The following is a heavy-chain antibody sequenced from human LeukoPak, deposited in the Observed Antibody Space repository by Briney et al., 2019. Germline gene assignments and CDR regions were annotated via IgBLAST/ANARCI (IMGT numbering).Heavy chain of an antibody. CDR2: IYYNGNT. CDR3: ARHIHSNYESGWFFDL. Sequence: SETLSLTCTVSGVSISNYYWSWIRQPPGKGLEWIGYIYYNGNTNYNPSLKSRVTVSLDTSKTQFSLKLTSVTAAATALYYCARHIHSNYESGWFFDLWGRGTLVTVSS. J-gene: IGHJ2*01. D-gene: IGHD4-11*01. V-gene: IGHV4-59*08. CDR1: GVSISNYY.